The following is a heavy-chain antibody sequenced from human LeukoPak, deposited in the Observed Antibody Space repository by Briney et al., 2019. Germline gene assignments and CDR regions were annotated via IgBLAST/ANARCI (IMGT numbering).Heavy chain of an antibody. CDR1: GFTFSSYA. V-gene: IGHV3-30-3*01. J-gene: IGHJ4*02. CDR3: ARDGHCSSTSCYWDFDY. D-gene: IGHD2-2*01. Sequence: GGSLRLSCAASGFTFSSYAMHWVRQAPGKGLEWVAVILYDGSNKYYADSVKGRFTISRDNSKNTLYLQMNSLRAEDTAVYYCARDGHCSSTSCYWDFDYWGQGTLVTVSS. CDR2: ILYDGSNK.